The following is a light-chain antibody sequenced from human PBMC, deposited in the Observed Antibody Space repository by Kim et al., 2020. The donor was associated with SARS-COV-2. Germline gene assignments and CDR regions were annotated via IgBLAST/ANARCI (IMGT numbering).Light chain of an antibody. J-gene: IGKJ2*02. Sequence: DIQMTQSPSSLSASVGDRVTITCRASQSISKYLKWYQQKPGKAPKLLIYTASTLQSGVPSRFSGSGSGTDFTLTITSLHPEDFAIYYCQQTYTTPRTFGQGPKLEI. CDR3: QQTYTTPRT. V-gene: IGKV1-39*01. CDR2: TAS. CDR1: QSISKY.